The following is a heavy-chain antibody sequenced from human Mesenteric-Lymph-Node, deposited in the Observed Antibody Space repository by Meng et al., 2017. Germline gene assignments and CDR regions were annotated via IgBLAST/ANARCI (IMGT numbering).Heavy chain of an antibody. CDR3: ATVGATISATYYYYGMDV. D-gene: IGHD1-26*01. Sequence: GESLKISCAASGFTFSSYAMHWVRQAPGKGLEWVAVISYDGSNKYYADSVKGRFTISRDNSKNTLYLQMNSLRAEDTAVYYCATVGATISATYYYYGMDVWGQGTTVTVSS. J-gene: IGHJ6*02. V-gene: IGHV3-30*04. CDR2: ISYDGSNK. CDR1: GFTFSSYA.